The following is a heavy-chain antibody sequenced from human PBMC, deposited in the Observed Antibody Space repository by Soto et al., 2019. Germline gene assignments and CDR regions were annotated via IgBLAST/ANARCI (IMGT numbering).Heavy chain of an antibody. J-gene: IGHJ4*02. V-gene: IGHV4-34*01. D-gene: IGHD3-10*01. CDR2: INHSGST. CDR3: ARGWRGYGSGSYYNRYYFDY. Sequence: SETLSLTCAVYGGSFSGYYWSWIRQPPGKGLEWIGEINHSGSTNYNPSLKSRVTISVDTSKNQFSLKLSSVTAADTAVYYCARGWRGYGSGSYYNRYYFDYWGQGTLVTVSS. CDR1: GGSFSGYY.